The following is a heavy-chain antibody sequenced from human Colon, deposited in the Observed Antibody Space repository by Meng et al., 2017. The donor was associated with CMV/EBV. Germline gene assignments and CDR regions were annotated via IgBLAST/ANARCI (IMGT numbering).Heavy chain of an antibody. Sequence: GESLKISCVASGFTFSSYSMNWVRQAPGKGLEWVSSISSSSSYIYYADSVKGRFTISRDNAKNSLYLQMNSLRAEDTAVYYCARVRDSAIDYWGQGTLVTVSS. V-gene: IGHV3-21*01. CDR3: ARVRDSAIDY. CDR2: ISSSSSYI. D-gene: IGHD2-15*01. J-gene: IGHJ4*02. CDR1: GFTFSSYS.